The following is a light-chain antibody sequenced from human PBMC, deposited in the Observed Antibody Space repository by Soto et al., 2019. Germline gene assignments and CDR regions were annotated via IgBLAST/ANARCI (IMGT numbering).Light chain of an antibody. CDR3: QQYNSYRMYT. CDR2: KAS. CDR1: QSINSW. Sequence: DIQMTQSPSTLSASVGDRVTITCRASQSINSWLAWYQQKPGKAPKLLIYKASSLESGVPSRFXASGSGTEFTLTISSLQPDDFATYYCQQYNSYRMYTFGQGTKLEIK. J-gene: IGKJ2*01. V-gene: IGKV1-5*03.